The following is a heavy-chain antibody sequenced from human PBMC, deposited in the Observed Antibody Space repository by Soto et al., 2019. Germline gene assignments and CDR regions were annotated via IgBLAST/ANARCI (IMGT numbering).Heavy chain of an antibody. CDR2: ISGSGGTT. CDR3: AKAIYTSPIYYFDY. Sequence: XGSLRLSCAAAGFTFSNFGLSWVRQAPGKGLEWVSAISGSGGTTYYAESVKGRFIISRDNSKNTLYVQMNSPRAEDTAIYYCAKAIYTSPIYYFDYWGQGTLVTVSS. J-gene: IGHJ4*02. D-gene: IGHD2-2*01. CDR1: GFTFSNFG. V-gene: IGHV3-23*01.